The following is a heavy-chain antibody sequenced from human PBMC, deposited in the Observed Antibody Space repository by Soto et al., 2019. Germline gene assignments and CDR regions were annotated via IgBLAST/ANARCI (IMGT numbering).Heavy chain of an antibody. J-gene: IGHJ6*02. D-gene: IGHD3-16*01. CDR2: ISGSGVTI. Sequence: PGGSLRLSCATSGFTFSDYAMTWIRQAPGKGLEWVSYISGSGVTIYYADSVKGRFTLSRDNAKNSHYLQMNSLRAEDTAVYYCARSLRGGLGYHYYGMDVWGQGTTVTVSS. CDR1: GFTFSDYA. V-gene: IGHV3-11*01. CDR3: ARSLRGGLGYHYYGMDV.